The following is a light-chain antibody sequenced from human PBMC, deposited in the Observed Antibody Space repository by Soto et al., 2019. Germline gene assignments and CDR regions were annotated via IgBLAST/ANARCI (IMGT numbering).Light chain of an antibody. V-gene: IGKV2-28*01. CDR3: VQAQQIPRT. J-gene: IGKJ1*01. CDR1: QSLLHTSGYNY. Sequence: DIVMTQSPLSLSVTPGEPASISCRSSQSLLHTSGYNYLDWYLQRPGQSPQLLIYLGSKRASRVADSVRGSGSGTRFTLTISRVEAEDVGFYYCVQAQQIPRTFGQGTKVEIK. CDR2: LGS.